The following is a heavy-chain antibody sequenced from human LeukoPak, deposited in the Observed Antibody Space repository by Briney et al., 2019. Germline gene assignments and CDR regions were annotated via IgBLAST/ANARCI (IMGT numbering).Heavy chain of an antibody. CDR2: ISWNSGSI. Sequence: PGGSLRLSCAASGFTFDDYAMHWVRQAPGKGLEWVSGISWNSGSIDSADSVKGRFTISRDNAKNSLYLQMNSLRAEDTAVYYCAELGITMIGGVWGKGTTVTISS. J-gene: IGHJ6*04. CDR1: GFTFDDYA. CDR3: AELGITMIGGV. D-gene: IGHD3-10*02. V-gene: IGHV3-9*01.